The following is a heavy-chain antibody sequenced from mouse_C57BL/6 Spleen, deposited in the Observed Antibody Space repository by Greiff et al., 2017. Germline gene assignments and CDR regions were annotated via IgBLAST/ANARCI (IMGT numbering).Heavy chain of an antibody. D-gene: IGHD1-1*01. Sequence: DVKLVESGGDLVKPGGSLKLSCAASGFTFSSYGMSWVRQTPDKRLEWVATISSGGSYTYYPDSVKGRFTISRDNAKNTLYLQMSRLKAEDTAMYYCARLEHYDGSSGAMDYWGQGTSVTVSS. V-gene: IGHV5-6*02. CDR3: ARLEHYDGSSGAMDY. CDR1: GFTFSSYG. J-gene: IGHJ4*01. CDR2: ISSGGSYT.